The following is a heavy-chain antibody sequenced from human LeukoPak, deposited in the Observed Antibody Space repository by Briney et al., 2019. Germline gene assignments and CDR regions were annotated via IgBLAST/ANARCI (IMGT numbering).Heavy chain of an antibody. J-gene: IGHJ4*02. V-gene: IGHV3-53*01. CDR3: ARSVPDYGDYYFDY. CDR2: IYSGGST. CDR1: GFTVSSNY. D-gene: IGHD4-17*01. Sequence: PGGSPRLSCAASGFTVSSNYMSWVRQAPGKGLEWVSVIYSGGSTYYADSVKGRFTISRDNSKNTLYLQMNSLRAEDTAVYYCARSVPDYGDYYFDYWGQGTLVTVSS.